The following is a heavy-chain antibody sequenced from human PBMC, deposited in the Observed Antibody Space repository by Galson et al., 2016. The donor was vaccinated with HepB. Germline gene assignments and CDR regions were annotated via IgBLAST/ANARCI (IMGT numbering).Heavy chain of an antibody. D-gene: IGHD6-13*01. CDR1: GLTFTDYF. CDR2: IVYSESPI. J-gene: IGHJ4*02. CDR3: ATLADSSFGY. Sequence: SLRLSCAASGLTFTDYFMTWIRLAPGKGLELVSYIVYSESPIYYAYSVKGRFTISRDNAKNSLYLQMNSLRAEDTAVYYCATLADSSFGYWGQGALVTVSS. V-gene: IGHV3-11*04.